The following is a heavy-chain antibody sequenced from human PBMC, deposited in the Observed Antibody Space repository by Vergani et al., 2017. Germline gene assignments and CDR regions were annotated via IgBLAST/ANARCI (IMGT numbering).Heavy chain of an antibody. CDR3: AKEGGSGYSTFFDY. CDR1: GFPLGSYG. J-gene: IGHJ4*02. Sequence: QVQLVESGGGVVQPGRSLGLSCAASGFPLGSYGINWVGQAPGKGLEWVAVISYDGSNKYYADSVKGRFTISRDNSKNTLYLQMNSLRAEDTAVYYCAKEGGSGYSTFFDYWGQGTLVTVSS. CDR2: ISYDGSNK. V-gene: IGHV3-30*18. D-gene: IGHD5-18*01.